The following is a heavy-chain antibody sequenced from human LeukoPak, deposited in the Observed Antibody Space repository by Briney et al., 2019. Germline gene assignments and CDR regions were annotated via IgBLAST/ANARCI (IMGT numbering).Heavy chain of an antibody. CDR2: ISSSSSYV. V-gene: IGHV3-21*01. CDR1: GFTFNSYS. J-gene: IGHJ4*02. CDR3: ARDPPSRGTRYFDY. Sequence: GGSLRLSCAASGFTFNSYSLNWVRQAPGKGLEWVSSISSSSSYVDYADSVKGRFTISRDNAKNSLYLQMDSLRVEDTAVYYCARDPPSRGTRYFDYWGQGTLVTVSS. D-gene: IGHD3-16*01.